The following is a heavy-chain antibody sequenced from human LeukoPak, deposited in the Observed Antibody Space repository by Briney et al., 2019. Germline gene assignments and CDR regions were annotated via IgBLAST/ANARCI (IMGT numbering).Heavy chain of an antibody. CDR1: GFTVSRNY. CDR3: AKGTSSWYSKGYFDY. J-gene: IGHJ4*02. V-gene: IGHV3-53*01. CDR2: IYSGGNT. Sequence: PGGSLRLSCAASGFTVSRNYMSWVRQAPGKGLEWVSVIYSGGNTYYADSVKGRFTISRDNSKNTLYLQINSLRAEDTAVYYCAKGTSSWYSKGYFDYWGQGTPVTISS. D-gene: IGHD6-13*01.